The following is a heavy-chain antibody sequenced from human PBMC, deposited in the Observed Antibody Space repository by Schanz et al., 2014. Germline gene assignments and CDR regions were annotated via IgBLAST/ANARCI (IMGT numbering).Heavy chain of an antibody. V-gene: IGHV3-48*03. J-gene: IGHJ4*02. D-gene: IGHD4-17*01. CDR3: ARVLGGDEGLDQ. CDR1: GFIFTSYS. Sequence: VQLVESGGGLVKPGGSLRLSCATSGFIFTSYSMHWVRQAPGKGLEWVSYISSVGISKYYADPVKGRFTISRDNPKNALCLQMNSLSAEDTALYYCARVLGGDEGLDQWGQGTLVTVSS. CDR2: ISSVGISK.